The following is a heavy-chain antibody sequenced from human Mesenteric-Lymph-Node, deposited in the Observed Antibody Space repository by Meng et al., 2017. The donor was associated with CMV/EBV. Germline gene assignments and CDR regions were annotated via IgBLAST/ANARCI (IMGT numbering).Heavy chain of an antibody. D-gene: IGHD2-2*01. CDR1: GFTFTNYA. J-gene: IGHJ4*02. V-gene: IGHV3-23*01. Sequence: GESLKISCAASGFTFTNYAMNWVRQAPGKGLEWVSVIGGNGDDTYYADSVKGRFTISRDNSKNTLHLQMNSLTDEDTAVYYCAKGRSGSSTSCSNYWGQGTLVTV. CDR2: IGGNGDDT. CDR3: AKGRSGSSTSCSNY.